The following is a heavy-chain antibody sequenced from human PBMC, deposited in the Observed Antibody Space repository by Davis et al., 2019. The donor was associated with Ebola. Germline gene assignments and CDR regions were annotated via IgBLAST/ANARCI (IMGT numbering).Heavy chain of an antibody. CDR1: GGSVSSGSYY. CDR3: AKSGLSFGVVKYHYGMDV. D-gene: IGHD3-3*01. CDR2: ISGSGGST. Sequence: ETLSLTCTVSGGSVSSGSYYWTWVCQAPGKGLEWVSAISGSGGSTYYADSVKGRFTISRDNSKKTLYLQMNSLRAEDTAVYYCAKSGLSFGVVKYHYGMDVWGKGTTVTVSS. J-gene: IGHJ6*04. V-gene: IGHV3-23*01.